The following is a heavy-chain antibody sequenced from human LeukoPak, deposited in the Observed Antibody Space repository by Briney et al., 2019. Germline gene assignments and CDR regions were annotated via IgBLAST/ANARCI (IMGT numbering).Heavy chain of an antibody. CDR2: TYYRSKWYN. CDR1: VDSVSSNSAT. J-gene: IGHJ5*02. D-gene: IGHD6-6*01. V-gene: IGHV6-1*01. CDR3: ARYSSSSGWFDP. Sequence: SQTLSLTCAISVDSVSSNSATWNWIRQSPSRGLEWLGRTYYRSKWYNDYAVSVKSRIIINPDTSKNQFSLQLNSVTPEDTAVYYCARYSSSSGWFDPWGQGTLVTVSS.